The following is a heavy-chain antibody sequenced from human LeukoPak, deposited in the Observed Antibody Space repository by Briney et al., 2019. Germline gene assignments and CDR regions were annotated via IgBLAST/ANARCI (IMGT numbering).Heavy chain of an antibody. CDR3: ARGRGRYFDY. J-gene: IGHJ2*01. CDR2: IYYSGNT. D-gene: IGHD1-26*01. V-gene: IGHV4-39*01. CDR1: GGSISSSSYY. Sequence: SETLSLTCTVSGGSISSSSYYWGWIRQPPGTGLEWIGSIYYSGNTYYNPSLKSRVTISVDTSKNQFSLKLSSVTAADTAVYYCARGRGRYFDYWGRGTLVTVS.